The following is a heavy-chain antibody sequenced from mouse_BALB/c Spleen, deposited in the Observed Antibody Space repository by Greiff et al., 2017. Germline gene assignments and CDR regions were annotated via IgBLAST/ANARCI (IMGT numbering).Heavy chain of an antibody. CDR3: VRQGLWSYAMDY. CDR2: IRSKSNNYAT. J-gene: IGHJ4*01. CDR1: GFTFNTYA. V-gene: IGHV10-1*02. D-gene: IGHD1-1*02. Sequence: EVKLMESGGGLVQPKGSLKLSCAASGFTFNTYAMNWVRQAPGKGLEWVARIRSKSNNYATYYADSVKDRFTISRDDSQSMLYLQMNNLKTEDTAMYYCVRQGLWSYAMDYWGQGTSVTVSS.